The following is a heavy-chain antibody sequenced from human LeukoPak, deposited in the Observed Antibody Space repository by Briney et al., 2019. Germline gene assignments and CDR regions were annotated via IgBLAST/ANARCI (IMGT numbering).Heavy chain of an antibody. CDR2: INHSGST. J-gene: IGHJ6*02. CDR3: SRDIQLWSRNHYGMYV. CDR1: GGSFSGYD. Sequence: SETLSLTCAVYGGSFSGYDWSWIRQPPGKGLEWIGEINHSGSTNYNPSLKSRVTISVDTSKNQFSLKLSSVTAADTAVYYCSRDIQLWSRNHYGMYVCRQGTTVSVS. D-gene: IGHD5-18*01. V-gene: IGHV4-34*01.